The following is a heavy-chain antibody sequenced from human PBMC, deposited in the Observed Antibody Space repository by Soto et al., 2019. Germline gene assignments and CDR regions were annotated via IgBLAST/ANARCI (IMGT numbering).Heavy chain of an antibody. Sequence: SETLSLTCAVYGGSFSGYYWSWIRQPPGKGLEWIGEINHSGSTNYNPSLKSRVTISGDTSKNQFSLKLSSVTAADAAVYYCARGYSSGYLGNWFGPWGQGTLVTVSS. J-gene: IGHJ5*02. D-gene: IGHD3-22*01. V-gene: IGHV4-34*01. CDR1: GGSFSGYY. CDR3: ARGYSSGYLGNWFGP. CDR2: INHSGST.